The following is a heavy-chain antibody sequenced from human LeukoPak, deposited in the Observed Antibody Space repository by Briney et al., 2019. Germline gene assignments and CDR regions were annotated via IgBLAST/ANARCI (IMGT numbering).Heavy chain of an antibody. Sequence: PSETPSLTCTVSGYSISSGYYWGWIRQPPGKGLEWIGSIYHSGSTYYNPSLKSRVTISVDTSKNQFSLKLSSVTAADTAVYYCARDREITMVRGVIITTPPFDYWGQGTLVTVSS. CDR3: ARDREITMVRGVIITTPPFDY. J-gene: IGHJ4*02. CDR2: IYHSGST. D-gene: IGHD3-10*01. CDR1: GYSISSGYY. V-gene: IGHV4-38-2*02.